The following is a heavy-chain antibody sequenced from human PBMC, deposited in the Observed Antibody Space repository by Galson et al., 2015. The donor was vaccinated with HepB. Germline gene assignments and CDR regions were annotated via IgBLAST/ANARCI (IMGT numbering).Heavy chain of an antibody. D-gene: IGHD6-19*01. V-gene: IGHV3-30*02. Sequence: SLRLSCAASGFTFSSYGMHWVRQAPGKGLEWVAFIRYDGSNKYYADSVKGRFTISRDNSKNTLYLQMNSLRAEDTAVYYCAKDSGAKQWLGFDYWGQGTLVTVSS. CDR3: AKDSGAKQWLGFDY. CDR1: GFTFSSYG. CDR2: IRYDGSNK. J-gene: IGHJ4*02.